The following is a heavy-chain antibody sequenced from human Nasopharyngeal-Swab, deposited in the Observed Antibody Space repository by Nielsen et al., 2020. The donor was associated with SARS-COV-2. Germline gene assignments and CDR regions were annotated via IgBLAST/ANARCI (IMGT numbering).Heavy chain of an antibody. V-gene: IGHV4-59*01. J-gene: IGHJ5*02. CDR2: IYYSGST. Sequence: SETLSLTCTVSGGPISSYYWSWIRQPPGKGLEWIGYIYYSGSTNYNPSLKSRVTISVDTSKNQFSLKLSSVTAADTAVYYCATYYYDSSGYWEGFDPWGQGTLVTVSS. CDR1: GGPISSYY. CDR3: ATYYYDSSGYWEGFDP. D-gene: IGHD3-22*01.